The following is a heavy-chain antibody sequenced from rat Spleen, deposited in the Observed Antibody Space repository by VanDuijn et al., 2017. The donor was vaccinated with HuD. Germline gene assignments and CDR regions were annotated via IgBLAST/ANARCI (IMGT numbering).Heavy chain of an antibody. Sequence: EVQLVESGGGLVQPGRSMKLSCAASGFTFSDYYMAWVRQAPTKGLEWLATISLDGSTTYYRDSVKGRFTISRDNTKSTLYLQMNSLRSEDTATYYCTTENYWVVYWGQGTLVTVSS. J-gene: IGHJ3*01. D-gene: IGHD1-10*01. CDR3: TTENYWVVY. V-gene: IGHV5-20*01. CDR1: GFTFSDYY. CDR2: ISLDGSTT.